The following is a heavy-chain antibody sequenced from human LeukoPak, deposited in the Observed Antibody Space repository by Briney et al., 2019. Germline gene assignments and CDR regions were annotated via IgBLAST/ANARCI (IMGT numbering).Heavy chain of an antibody. CDR3: ARERGETPSSYYFDY. CDR2: INPNSGGT. CDR1: GYTFTGYY. V-gene: IGHV1-2*02. Sequence: GASVKVSCKASGYTFTGYYMHWVRQAPGQGLEWMGWINPNSGGTNYAQKFQGRVTMTRDTSISTACMELSRLRSDDTAVYYCARERGETPSSYYFDYWGQGTLVTVSS. J-gene: IGHJ4*02. D-gene: IGHD3-16*01.